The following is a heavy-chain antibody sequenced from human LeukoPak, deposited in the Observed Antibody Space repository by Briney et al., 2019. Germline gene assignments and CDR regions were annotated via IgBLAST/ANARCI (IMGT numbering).Heavy chain of an antibody. Sequence: ASVKVSCKASGYTFTGYYMHWVRQAPGQGLEWMGWINPSSGGTEYAQKFQGRVTMTGDTSISTAYMELSSLRSEDTAVYYCARNPVTTKYFDYWGQGTLVTVSS. CDR3: ARNPVTTKYFDY. CDR1: GYTFTGYY. J-gene: IGHJ4*02. V-gene: IGHV1-2*02. CDR2: INPSSGGT. D-gene: IGHD4-17*01.